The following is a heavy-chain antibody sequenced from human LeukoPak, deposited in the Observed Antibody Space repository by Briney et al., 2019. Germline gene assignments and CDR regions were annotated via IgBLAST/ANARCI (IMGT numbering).Heavy chain of an antibody. Sequence: PGGSLRLSCAASGLTFSSYAMTWVRQAPGKGLECISAISGSAGTTYYADSVKGRFTISRDNSKNTLSLQMSSLRAEDTAVYYCAKGALEWTYYLDFWGQGTLVTVSS. V-gene: IGHV3-23*01. CDR1: GLTFSSYA. J-gene: IGHJ4*02. CDR2: ISGSAGTT. CDR3: AKGALEWTYYLDF. D-gene: IGHD3-3*01.